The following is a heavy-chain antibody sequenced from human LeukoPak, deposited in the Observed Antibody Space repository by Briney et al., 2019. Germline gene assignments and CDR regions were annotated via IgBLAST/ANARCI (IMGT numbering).Heavy chain of an antibody. D-gene: IGHD2/OR15-2a*01. CDR2: IYYSGST. CDR1: GGSISSGGYY. J-gene: IGHJ4*02. CDR3: ARGGPTTCFDY. V-gene: IGHV4-31*03. Sequence: PSETLSLTCTVSGGSISSGGYYWSWIRQHPGKGLEWIGYIYYSGSTYYNPSLKSRVTISVDTSKNQFSLKLSSVTAADTAVYYCARGGPTTCFDYWGQGTLVTVSS.